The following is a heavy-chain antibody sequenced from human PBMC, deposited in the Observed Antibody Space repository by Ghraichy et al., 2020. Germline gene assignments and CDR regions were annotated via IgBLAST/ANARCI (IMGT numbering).Heavy chain of an antibody. J-gene: IGHJ5*02. CDR1: GGSISSSSYY. Sequence: SETLSLTCTVSGGSISSSSYYWGWIRQPPGKGLEWIGSIYYSGSTYYNPSLKSRVTISVDTSKNQFSLKLSSVTAADTAVYYCASTIRYYDFWSGYYLFQWFYPWGQGTLVTVSS. CDR3: ASTIRYYDFWSGYYLFQWFYP. CDR2: IYYSGST. D-gene: IGHD3-3*01. V-gene: IGHV4-39*01.